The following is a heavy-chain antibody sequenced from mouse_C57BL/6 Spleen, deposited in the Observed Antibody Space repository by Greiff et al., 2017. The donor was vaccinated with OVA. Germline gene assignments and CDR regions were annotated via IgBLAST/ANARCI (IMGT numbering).Heavy chain of an antibody. J-gene: IGHJ4*01. V-gene: IGHV1-39*01. Sequence: EVKLVESGPELVKPGASVKISCKASGYSFTDYNMNWVKQSNGKSLEWIRVINPNYGTTSYNQKFKGKATLTVDQSSSTAYMQLNSLTSEDSAVYYCARYYYGSPYAMDYWGQGTSVTVSS. CDR2: INPNYGTT. CDR1: GYSFTDYN. D-gene: IGHD1-1*01. CDR3: ARYYYGSPYAMDY.